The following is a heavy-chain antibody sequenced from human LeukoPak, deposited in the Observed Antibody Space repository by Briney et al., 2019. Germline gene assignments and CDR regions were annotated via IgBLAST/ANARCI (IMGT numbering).Heavy chain of an antibody. D-gene: IGHD6-19*01. Sequence: PGGSLRLSCAASGFTFSSYGMHWVRQAPGKGLEWVAVIWYDGSNKYYADSVKGRFTTSRDNSKNTLYLQMNSLRAEDTAVYYCARDVEYSSGWYGTGYFDYWGQGTLVTVSS. CDR2: IWYDGSNK. CDR3: ARDVEYSSGWYGTGYFDY. CDR1: GFTFSSYG. J-gene: IGHJ4*02. V-gene: IGHV3-33*01.